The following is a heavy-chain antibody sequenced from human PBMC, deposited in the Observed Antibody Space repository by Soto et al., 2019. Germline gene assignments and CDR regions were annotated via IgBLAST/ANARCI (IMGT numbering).Heavy chain of an antibody. Sequence: SVKVSCKASGYTFTSYYMHWVRQAPVQGLEWMGIINPSGGSTSYAQKFQGRVTMTRDTSTSTVYMELSSLRSEDTAVYYCAREAVPAAIFLSYGMDVWGQGTTVTVSS. J-gene: IGHJ6*02. CDR1: GYTFTSYY. V-gene: IGHV1-46*01. CDR2: INPSGGST. D-gene: IGHD2-2*01. CDR3: AREAVPAAIFLSYGMDV.